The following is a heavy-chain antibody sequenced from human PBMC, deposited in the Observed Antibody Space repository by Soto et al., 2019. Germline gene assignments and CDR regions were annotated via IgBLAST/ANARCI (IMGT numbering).Heavy chain of an antibody. J-gene: IGHJ4*02. Sequence: GGSLRLSCAASGFTFSNYWMHWVRQAPGKGLVWVSRINSDGTITNYADSVEGRFTISRDNAKNTLDLQMNSLRAEDTAVYYCSVVVIGSITSTLGFWGQGTLVTVSS. CDR1: GFTFSNYW. CDR2: INSDGTIT. D-gene: IGHD2-15*01. CDR3: SVVVIGSITSTLGF. V-gene: IGHV3-74*01.